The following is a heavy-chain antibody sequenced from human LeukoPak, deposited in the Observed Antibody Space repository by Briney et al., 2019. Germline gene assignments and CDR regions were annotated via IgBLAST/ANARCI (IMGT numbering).Heavy chain of an antibody. Sequence: PSETLSLTCTVSGGSISSYYWSWIRQPPGKGLEWIGYIYYSGSTNYNPSLKSRVTISVDTSKNQFSLKLSSVTAADTAVYYCAKDYYDSTGKVGAFDIWGQGTMVTVSS. V-gene: IGHV4-59*01. CDR1: GGSISSYY. D-gene: IGHD3-22*01. CDR2: IYYSGST. CDR3: AKDYYDSTGKVGAFDI. J-gene: IGHJ3*02.